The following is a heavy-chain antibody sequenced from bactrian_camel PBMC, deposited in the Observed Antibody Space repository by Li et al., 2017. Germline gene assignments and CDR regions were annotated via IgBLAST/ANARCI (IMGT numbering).Heavy chain of an antibody. D-gene: IGHD3*01. Sequence: HVQLVESGGESVQAGGSLRLSCVASGATQDIGCMGWFRQVPGLEREGIGSIDSDGITTYADSLKARFTISRDNAKSTLYLQMNNLKPEDTAMYYCAADRALGDDCYVGSLYTDFAYWGQGTQVTVS. V-gene: IGHV3S53*01. CDR3: AADRALGDDCYVGSLYTDFAY. CDR1: GATQDIGC. J-gene: IGHJ6*01. CDR2: IDSDGIT.